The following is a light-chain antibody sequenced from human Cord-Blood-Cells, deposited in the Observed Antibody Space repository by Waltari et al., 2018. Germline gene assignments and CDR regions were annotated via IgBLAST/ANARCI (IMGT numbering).Light chain of an antibody. V-gene: IGLV2-23*01. CDR2: EGS. CDR3: CSYAGSSTPVV. J-gene: IGLJ2*01. CDR1: SSDVGSYNL. Sequence: QSALTQPASVSGSPGQSITISCTGTSSDVGSYNLVSWYQQHPGKAPKLMIYEGSKRPSGVLNRFSGSKSGNTASLTISGLQAEDEADYYCCSYAGSSTPVVFGGGTKLTVL.